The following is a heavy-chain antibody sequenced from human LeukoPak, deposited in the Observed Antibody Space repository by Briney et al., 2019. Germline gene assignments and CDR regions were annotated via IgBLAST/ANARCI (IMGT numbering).Heavy chain of an antibody. D-gene: IGHD5-24*01. CDR2: ISIASSCI. CDR1: VFSFSPYD. Sequence: GWALRLSCAAAVFSFSPYDMNWVRQAPGKGLEGVSAISIASSCIFYADSVEGRFTISRDNTNNSQYLKMSSLRAEDAAVYYCAGWLQTRYYMDVWGKGTTVTVSS. CDR3: AGWLQTRYYMDV. J-gene: IGHJ6*03. V-gene: IGHV3-21*01.